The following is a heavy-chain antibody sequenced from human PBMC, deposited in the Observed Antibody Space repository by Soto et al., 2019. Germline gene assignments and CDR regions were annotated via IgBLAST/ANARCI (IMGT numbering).Heavy chain of an antibody. D-gene: IGHD6-13*01. V-gene: IGHV3-30-3*01. CDR3: ARAGRIGSSSFVGGMDV. J-gene: IGHJ6*02. Sequence: QVQLVESGGGVVQPGRSLRLSCAASGFTFSSYAMHWVRQAPGKGLEWVAVISYDGSNKYYADSVKGRFTISRDNSKNTLYLQMNGLRAEDTAVYYCARAGRIGSSSFVGGMDVWGQGTTVTVSS. CDR2: ISYDGSNK. CDR1: GFTFSSYA.